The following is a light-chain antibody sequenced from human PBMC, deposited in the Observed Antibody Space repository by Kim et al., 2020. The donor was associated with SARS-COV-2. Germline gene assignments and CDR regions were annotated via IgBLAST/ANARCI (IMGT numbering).Light chain of an antibody. CDR1: SGSIDDNY. CDR3: QSYNRSNVV. CDR2: EDD. Sequence: GKTVSLSCTRSSGSIDDNYVKCHQRRPGCVPTAVIYEDDQRPSGVSDRFSGSIDNSSNSASLTISGLKTEDEADYYCQSYNRSNVVFGGGTQLTVL. J-gene: IGLJ2*01. V-gene: IGLV6-57*03.